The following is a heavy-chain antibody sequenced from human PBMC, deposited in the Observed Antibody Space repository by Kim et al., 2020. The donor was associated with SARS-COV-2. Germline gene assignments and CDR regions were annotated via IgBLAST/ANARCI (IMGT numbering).Heavy chain of an antibody. J-gene: IGHJ4*02. CDR2: IYYSGST. V-gene: IGHV4-59*13. CDR1: GGSISRYY. D-gene: IGHD6-13*01. Sequence: SETLSLTCTVSGGSISRYYWSWIRQPPGKGLEWIGYIYYSGSTNYNPSLKSRVTISVDTSKNQFSLKLSSVTAADTTVYYCARGWYPYYFDYWGQGTLVTVSS. CDR3: ARGWYPYYFDY.